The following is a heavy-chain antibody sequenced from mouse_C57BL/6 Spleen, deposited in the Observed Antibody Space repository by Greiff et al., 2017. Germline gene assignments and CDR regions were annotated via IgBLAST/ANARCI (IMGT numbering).Heavy chain of an antibody. D-gene: IGHD1-1*01. V-gene: IGHV1-78*01. CDR3: VWASLYGTYFDY. Sequence: VQLQESDAELVKPGASVKISCKVSGYTFTDHTIHWMKQRPEQGLEWIGYIYPRDGSTKYNEKFKGKATLTADKSSSTAYLQLNSLTSEDSAVYFCVWASLYGTYFDYWGQGTTLTVSS. CDR1: GYTFTDHT. J-gene: IGHJ2*01. CDR2: IYPRDGST.